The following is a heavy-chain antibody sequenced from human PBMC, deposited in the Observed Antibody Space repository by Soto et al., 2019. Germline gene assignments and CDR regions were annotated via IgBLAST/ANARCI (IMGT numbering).Heavy chain of an antibody. J-gene: IGHJ6*01. Sequence: GGSLRLSCAASGFTFSSYAMYWVRQAPGKGLEWVAVISYDGSNKYYADSVKGRFTISRDNSKNTLYLQMNSLRAEDTAVYYCARDDVGVDTAMVISSLYYYYGMHVWGQGTTVTVAS. CDR3: ARDDVGVDTAMVISSLYYYYGMHV. CDR2: ISYDGSNK. V-gene: IGHV3-30-3*01. D-gene: IGHD5-18*01. CDR1: GFTFSSYA.